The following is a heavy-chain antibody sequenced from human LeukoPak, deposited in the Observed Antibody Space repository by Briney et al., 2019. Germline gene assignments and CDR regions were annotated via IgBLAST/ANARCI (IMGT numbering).Heavy chain of an antibody. V-gene: IGHV3-23*01. CDR1: GYTFSSYA. CDR2: ISGSGGST. D-gene: IGHD3-22*01. J-gene: IGHJ3*02. CDR3: AKDYYDSSGYYYVVRGSYPRAFDI. Sequence: GGSLRLSCAASGYTFSSYAMSWVRQAPGKGLEWVSAISGSGGSTYYADSVKGRFTISRDNSKNTLYLQMNSLRAEDTAVYYCAKDYYDSSGYYYVVRGSYPRAFDIWGQGTMVTVSS.